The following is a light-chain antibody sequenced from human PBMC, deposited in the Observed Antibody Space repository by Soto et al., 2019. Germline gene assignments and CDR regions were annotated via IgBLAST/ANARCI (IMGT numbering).Light chain of an antibody. CDR3: QQLNRYPLT. V-gene: IGKV1-9*01. CDR2: AAS. CDR1: QGISSY. Sequence: IQLTQSPSSLSASVGDRVTITCRASQGISSYLAWYQQKPGKAPKLLIYAASTLQSGVPSRFSGRGSGTEFTLTISSLQPEDFATYYCQQLNRYPLTFGGGTKVEIK. J-gene: IGKJ4*01.